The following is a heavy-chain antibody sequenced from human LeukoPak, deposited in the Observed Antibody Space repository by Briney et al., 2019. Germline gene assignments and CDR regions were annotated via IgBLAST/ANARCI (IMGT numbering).Heavy chain of an antibody. CDR1: GGSISSYY. J-gene: IGHJ5*02. CDR2: IYYSGST. D-gene: IGHD6-13*01. CDR3: VRRHSGSGYGCFTP. V-gene: IGHV4-59*08. Sequence: ASETLSLTCTVSGGSISSYYWSWIRQPPGKGLEWIGYIYYSGSTNYNPSLKSRVTISVDTSKNQFSLKLSSVTAADTAVNYCVRRHSGSGYGCFTPWGKEPRVTVPS.